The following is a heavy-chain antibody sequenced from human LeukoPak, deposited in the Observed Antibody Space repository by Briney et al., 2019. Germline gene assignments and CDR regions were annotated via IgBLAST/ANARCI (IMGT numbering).Heavy chain of an antibody. CDR1: GFTFSSYA. CDR2: ISRGVGST. D-gene: IGHD2-2*01. J-gene: IGHJ6*02. Sequence: PGGSLRLSCAASGFTFSSYAMTWVRQAPGKGLEWVSVISRGVGSTYYADSVKGRFSISRDNSKNPLYLQMNSLRAEDTAVYYCSRPTCSSSFSWPYNYYVMDVWGQGTTVTVSS. V-gene: IGHV3-23*01. CDR3: SRPTCSSSFSWPYNYYVMDV.